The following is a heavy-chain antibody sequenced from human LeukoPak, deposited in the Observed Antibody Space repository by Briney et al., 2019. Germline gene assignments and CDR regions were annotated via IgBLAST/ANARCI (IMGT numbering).Heavy chain of an antibody. Sequence: GGSLRLSCAASGFTFSTYVMSWVRQAPGKGLEWVSVISGSGGSTYYADSVKGRFTISRDNSKNTQYLQMNSLRAEDTAVYYCARDGNDTSSLDYWGQGTLVTVSS. V-gene: IGHV3-23*01. CDR2: ISGSGGST. CDR3: ARDGNDTSSLDY. CDR1: GFTFSTYV. D-gene: IGHD2-8*01. J-gene: IGHJ4*02.